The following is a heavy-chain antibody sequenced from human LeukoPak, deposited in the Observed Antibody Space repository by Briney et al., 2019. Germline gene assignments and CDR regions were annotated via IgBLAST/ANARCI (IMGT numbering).Heavy chain of an antibody. J-gene: IGHJ5*02. CDR2: ISWNSGTI. CDR1: GFTFDDYA. D-gene: IGHD3-16*01. CDR3: ANARLGGAADHGGFDP. Sequence: GGSLRLSCAASGFTFDDYAMHWVRQAPGKGLEWVSGISWNSGTIGYADSVKGRFTISRDNSKNTLYLQMNSLRAEDTAVYYCANARLGGAADHGGFDPWGQGTQVSVSS. V-gene: IGHV3-9*01.